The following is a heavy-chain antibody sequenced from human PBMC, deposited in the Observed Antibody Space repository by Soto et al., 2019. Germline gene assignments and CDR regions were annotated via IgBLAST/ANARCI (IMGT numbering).Heavy chain of an antibody. Sequence: QVQLRESGPGLVKPSGTLSLTCAVSGGSISSSNWWSWVRQPPGKGLEWIGEIYHSGSTNYNPSLKSRVTISVDKSKNHLSLKLSSVTAADTTVYYCARVSGSYYYGMDVWGQGTTVTVSS. J-gene: IGHJ6*02. V-gene: IGHV4-4*02. CDR2: IYHSGST. CDR3: ARVSGSYYYGMDV. CDR1: GGSISSSNW. D-gene: IGHD1-26*01.